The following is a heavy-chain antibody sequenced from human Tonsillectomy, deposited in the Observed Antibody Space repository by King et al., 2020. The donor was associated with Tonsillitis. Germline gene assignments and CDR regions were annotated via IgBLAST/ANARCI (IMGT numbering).Heavy chain of an antibody. CDR3: AHSRSSSGYVRGDYFDY. CDR1: GFSLSTSGVG. D-gene: IGHD6-13*01. J-gene: IGHJ4*02. CDR2: IYWDDDK. V-gene: IGHV2-5*02. Sequence: TLKESGPTLVKPTQTLTLTCTFSGFSLSTSGVGVGWIRQPPGKSLEWLVLIYWDDDKRHSPSLRSRLTITKDTPKNQVVLAMTNVDPVDTATYYCAHSRSSSGYVRGDYFDYWGQGTLVTVSS.